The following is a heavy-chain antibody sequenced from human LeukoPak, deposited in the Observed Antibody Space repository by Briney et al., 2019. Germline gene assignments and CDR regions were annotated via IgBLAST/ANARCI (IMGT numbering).Heavy chain of an antibody. V-gene: IGHV3-23*01. CDR3: AKDTSYYDILTGGPGDY. CDR2: ISGSGGST. CDR1: GFTFSSYA. J-gene: IGHJ4*02. Sequence: GGSLRLSCAASGFTFSSYAMSWVRQAPGKGLEWVSAISGSGGSTYYADSVKGRFTISRDNSKDTLYLQMNSLRAEDTAVYYCAKDTSYYDILTGGPGDYWGQGTLVTVSS. D-gene: IGHD3-9*01.